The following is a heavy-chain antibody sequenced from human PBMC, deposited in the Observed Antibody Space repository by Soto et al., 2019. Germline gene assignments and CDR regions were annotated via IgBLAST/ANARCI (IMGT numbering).Heavy chain of an antibody. J-gene: IGHJ6*02. CDR1: GYTFTNFY. D-gene: IGHD2-21*02. V-gene: IGHV1-46*01. Sequence: ASVKVSCKSSGYTFTNFYIHWVRQAPGQGLEWMGIINPSGGSTSYAQKFQDRVIMTRDTSSSTVHMELSSLTSKDTAMYFCARAFCGGDCVANIVNYLYGMDRWGQGTTVRVSS. CDR3: ARAFCGGDCVANIVNYLYGMDR. CDR2: INPSGGST.